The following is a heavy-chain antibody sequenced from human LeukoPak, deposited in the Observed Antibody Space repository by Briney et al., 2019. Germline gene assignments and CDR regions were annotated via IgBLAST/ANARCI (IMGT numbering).Heavy chain of an antibody. CDR1: GFTFNSYA. J-gene: IGHJ4*02. CDR3: ARDGAAYYDILTGYYPDDY. Sequence: GGSLRLSCAASGFTFNSYAMHWVRQAPGKGLEWVAVISYDGSNKYYADSVKGRFTISRDNSKNTLYLQMNSLRAEDTAVYYCARDGAAYYDILTGYYPDDYWGQGTLVTVSS. V-gene: IGHV3-30-3*01. D-gene: IGHD3-9*01. CDR2: ISYDGSNK.